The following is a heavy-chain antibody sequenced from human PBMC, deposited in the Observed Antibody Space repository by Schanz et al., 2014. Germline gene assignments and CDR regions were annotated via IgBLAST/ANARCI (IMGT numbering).Heavy chain of an antibody. CDR2: INSVGSNT. CDR3: ARKVVATIGGYYDN. J-gene: IGHJ4*02. D-gene: IGHD5-12*01. V-gene: IGHV3-23*04. CDR1: EFTFSTDA. Sequence: EVQLVESGGGLVQPGGSLRLSCAASEFTFSTDAMSWVRQARGKGLVWVARINSVGSNTDYADSVTGRFTISRDNAKNTLYLQMNSLRAEDTAVYYCARKVVATIGGYYDNWGQGTLVIVSS.